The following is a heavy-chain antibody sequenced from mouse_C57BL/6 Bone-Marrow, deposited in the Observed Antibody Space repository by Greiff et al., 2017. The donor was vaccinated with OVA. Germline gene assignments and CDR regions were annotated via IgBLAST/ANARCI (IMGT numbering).Heavy chain of an antibody. CDR2: INPGSGGT. V-gene: IGHV1-54*01. J-gene: IGHJ2*01. D-gene: IGHD2-3*01. CDR3: ARNDGYSDY. Sequence: VQLQQSGAELVRPGTSVKVSCKASGYAFTNYLIEWVKQRPGQGLEWIGVINPGSGGTNYNEKFKGKATLTADKSSSTAYMQLSSLTSEDSAVYFCARNDGYSDYWGKGTTLTVSS. CDR1: GYAFTNYL.